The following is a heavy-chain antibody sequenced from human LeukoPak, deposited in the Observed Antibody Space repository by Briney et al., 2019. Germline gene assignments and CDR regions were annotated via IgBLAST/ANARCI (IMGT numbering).Heavy chain of an antibody. CDR2: ISGSGDRT. J-gene: IGHJ3*02. Sequence: PGGSLRLSCAASGLTISSSGVSWVRQTPGKGLEWVSSISGSGDRTHYADSVRGRFTISRDTSKDTLYLQMNSLRADDTAVYYCARDGFNDTSGDTDGFDMWGQGTMVTVST. V-gene: IGHV3-23*01. CDR1: GLTISSSG. CDR3: ARDGFNDTSGDTDGFDM. D-gene: IGHD1-1*01.